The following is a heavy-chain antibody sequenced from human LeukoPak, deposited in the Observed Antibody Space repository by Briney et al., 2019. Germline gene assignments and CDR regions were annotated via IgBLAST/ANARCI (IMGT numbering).Heavy chain of an antibody. D-gene: IGHD6-19*01. J-gene: IGHJ3*02. Sequence: GGSLRLSCAASGFTFSSYGMHWVRQAPGKGLEWVAVIWYDGSNKYYADSVKGRFTISRDNSKNTLYLQMNSLRAEDTAVYYCARAKDNSGRDGFDIWGQGTMVTVSS. CDR2: IWYDGSNK. CDR3: ARAKDNSGRDGFDI. V-gene: IGHV3-33*01. CDR1: GFTFSSYG.